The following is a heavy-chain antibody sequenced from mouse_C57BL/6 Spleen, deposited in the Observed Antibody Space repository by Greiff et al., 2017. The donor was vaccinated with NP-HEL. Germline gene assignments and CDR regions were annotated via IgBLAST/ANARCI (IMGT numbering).Heavy chain of an antibody. CDR2: ISSGGDYI. J-gene: IGHJ4*01. V-gene: IGHV5-9-1*02. CDR3: TRDYYSNRMDY. CDR1: GFTFSSYA. Sequence: EVKLVESGEGLVKPGGSLKLSCAASGFTFSSYAMSWVRQTPEKRLEWVAYISSGGDYIYYADTVKGRFTISRDNARNTLYLQMSSLKSEDTAMYYCTRDYYSNRMDYWGQGTSVTVSS. D-gene: IGHD2-5*01.